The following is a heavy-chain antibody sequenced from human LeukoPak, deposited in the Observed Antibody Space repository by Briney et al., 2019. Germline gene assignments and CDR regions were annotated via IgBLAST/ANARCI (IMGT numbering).Heavy chain of an antibody. CDR1: GFAFSSYA. V-gene: IGHV3-21*05. J-gene: IGHJ3*02. Sequence: PGGSLRLSCAASGFAFSSYAMNWVRQAPGKGLEWVSYISSSSSPIYYADSVKGRFTISRDNAKNSLYLQMNSLRADDTAIYYCARDLPGTTPPDAFDIWGQGTMVTVSS. CDR2: ISSSSSPI. D-gene: IGHD1-1*01. CDR3: ARDLPGTTPPDAFDI.